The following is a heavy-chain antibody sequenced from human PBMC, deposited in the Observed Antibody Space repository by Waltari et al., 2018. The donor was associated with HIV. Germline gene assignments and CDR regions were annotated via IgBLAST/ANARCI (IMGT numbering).Heavy chain of an antibody. J-gene: IGHJ4*02. CDR1: GFTLTNAW. D-gene: IGHD2-15*01. Sequence: EVQLVESGGGLVKPGESLRLSCAAAGFTLTNAWMSLVRQGPGKGLEWVGRIKSEEDGGTTDYAAPVKGRFTISRDDSKNALYLQMNSLKTEDTALYYCTSTGGGITDYWGQGTLVTVSS. CDR2: IKSEEDGGTT. CDR3: TSTGGGITDY. V-gene: IGHV3-15*01.